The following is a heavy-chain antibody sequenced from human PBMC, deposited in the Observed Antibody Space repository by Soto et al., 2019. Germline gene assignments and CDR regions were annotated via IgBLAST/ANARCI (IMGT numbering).Heavy chain of an antibody. CDR2: ISPYNDNT. CDR1: DYTFTSSG. J-gene: IGHJ4*02. D-gene: IGHD1-26*01. Sequence: QVQLVQSGAEVKKPGASVKVSCKASDYTFTSSGINWVRQAPGQGLEWMGWISPYNDNTQYAQRFQGRVTLTTDTSTNTAYMELRSLRSDDTAVYYCARGMWELPIDYWGQGTLVTVSS. CDR3: ARGMWELPIDY. V-gene: IGHV1-18*01.